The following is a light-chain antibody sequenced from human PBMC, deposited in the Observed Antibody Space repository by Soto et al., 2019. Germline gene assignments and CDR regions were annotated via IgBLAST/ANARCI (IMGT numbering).Light chain of an antibody. J-gene: IGKJ5*01. Sequence: EIVLTHSPATLSLSPWEVATGSCRASQSVSSHLAWYQQKRGQAPRLLIYDASSRASGIPARFSGRGSGTDFTLTISYLEPEDFAIYYCQQGGNWPLTFGQGTRLEI. CDR2: DAS. V-gene: IGKV3-11*01. CDR3: QQGGNWPLT. CDR1: QSVSSH.